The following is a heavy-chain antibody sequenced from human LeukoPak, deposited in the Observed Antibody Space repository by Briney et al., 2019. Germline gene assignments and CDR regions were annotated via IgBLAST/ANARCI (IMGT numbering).Heavy chain of an antibody. CDR2: ISAYNGNT. Sequence: ASVKVSCKASGYIFTSYGISWVRQAPGQGLEWMGWISAYNGNTNYAQKLQGRVTMTTDTSTSTAYMELRSLRSDDTAVYYCARQVGSGRYVAGFDPWGQGTLVTVSS. V-gene: IGHV1-18*01. D-gene: IGHD3-10*01. J-gene: IGHJ5*02. CDR1: GYIFTSYG. CDR3: ARQVGSGRYVAGFDP.